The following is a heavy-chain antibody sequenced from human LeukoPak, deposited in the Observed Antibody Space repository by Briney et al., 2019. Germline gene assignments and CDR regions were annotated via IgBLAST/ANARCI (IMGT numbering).Heavy chain of an antibody. V-gene: IGHV3-23*01. CDR1: GFTFSSYA. CDR2: ISGSGGST. D-gene: IGHD3-10*01. J-gene: IGHJ4*02. Sequence: GGSLRLSCAASGFTFSSYAMSWVRQAPGKGLEWVSAISGSGGSTYYANSVKGRFTISRDNSKNTLYLQMNSLRAEDTAVYYCAKSVLLWFGELRDFYYFDYWGQGTLVTVSS. CDR3: AKSVLLWFGELRDFYYFDY.